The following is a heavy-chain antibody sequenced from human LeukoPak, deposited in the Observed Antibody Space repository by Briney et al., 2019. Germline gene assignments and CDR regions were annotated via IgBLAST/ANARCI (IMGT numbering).Heavy chain of an antibody. J-gene: IGHJ4*02. CDR3: ARARSAVVTTFDY. CDR2: IYYSGST. D-gene: IGHD2-21*02. V-gene: IGHV4-30-4*01. CDR1: GGSISSGDYY. Sequence: SETLSLTCTVSGGSISSGDYYWSWIRQPPGKGLEWIGYIYYSGSTYYNPSLKSRVTISVDTSKNQFSLKLGSVTAADTAVYYCARARSAVVTTFDYWGQGTLVTVSS.